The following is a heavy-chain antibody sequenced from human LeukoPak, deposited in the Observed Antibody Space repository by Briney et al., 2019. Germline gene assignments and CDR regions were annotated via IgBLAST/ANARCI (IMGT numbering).Heavy chain of an antibody. CDR2: ITSSSSSI. Sequence: GGSLRLSCTASGFTFSSYSMNWVRQAPGKGLEWLSYITSSSSSIFYAHSVKGRFTIPGDNAKSSLYLQMNSLRVEDTAVYYCARDRPESGYDNDYWGQGTLVTVSS. J-gene: IGHJ4*02. CDR1: GFTFSSYS. D-gene: IGHD5-12*01. V-gene: IGHV3-48*04. CDR3: ARDRPESGYDNDY.